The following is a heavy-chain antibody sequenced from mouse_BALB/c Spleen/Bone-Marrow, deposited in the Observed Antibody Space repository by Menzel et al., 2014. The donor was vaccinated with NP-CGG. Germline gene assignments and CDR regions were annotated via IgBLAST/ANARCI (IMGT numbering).Heavy chain of an antibody. Sequence: QVQLQQSGAELVRPGASVKLSCKASGYTFTSYWINWVKQRPGQALEWIGNIYPSDSYTNYNQKFKDKATLTVDKSSSTAYMQLSSPTSEDSAVYYCTRDDGSFAYWGQGTQVTVSA. D-gene: IGHD2-3*01. CDR3: TRDDGSFAY. J-gene: IGHJ3*01. CDR2: IYPSDSYT. V-gene: IGHV1-69*02. CDR1: GYTFTSYW.